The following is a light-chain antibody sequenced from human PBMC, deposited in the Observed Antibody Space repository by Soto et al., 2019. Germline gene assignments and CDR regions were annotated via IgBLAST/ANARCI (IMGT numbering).Light chain of an antibody. V-gene: IGLV1-44*01. CDR3: AAWDDSLNGPV. Sequence: QSVLTQPPSASGTPGQRVTISCSGSSSNIGSNTVNWYQQFPGTAPKLLIYSHNQRPSGVPDRFSGSKSGTSASLAISGLQSEDEADYYCAAWDDSLNGPVFGGGTQLTVL. CDR1: SSNIGSNT. J-gene: IGLJ2*01. CDR2: SHN.